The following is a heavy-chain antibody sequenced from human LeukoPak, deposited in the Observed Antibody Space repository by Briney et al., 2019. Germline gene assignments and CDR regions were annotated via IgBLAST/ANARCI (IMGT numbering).Heavy chain of an antibody. J-gene: IGHJ5*02. CDR1: GGTFSSYA. CDR3: ARDRSLRELWLRNWFDP. Sequence: SVKVSCKASGGTFSSYAISWVRQAPGQGLEWVGGIIPIFGTANYAQKFQGRVTITADESTSTAYMELSSLRSEDTAVYYCARDRSLRELWLRNWFDPWGQGTLVTVSS. V-gene: IGHV1-69*01. CDR2: IIPIFGTA. D-gene: IGHD5-18*01.